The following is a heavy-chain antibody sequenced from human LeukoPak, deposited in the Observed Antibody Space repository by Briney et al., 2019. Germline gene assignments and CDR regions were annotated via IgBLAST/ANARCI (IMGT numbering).Heavy chain of an antibody. CDR3: ARHPSYYYDSSGLGWYFDL. CDR1: GGSITSYY. J-gene: IGHJ2*01. CDR2: FYYSGST. D-gene: IGHD3-22*01. Sequence: SETLSLTCTVSGGSITSYYWTWIRHPPGKGMERIGYFYYSGSTNYNPSLKSRVTISVDTSKNQFSLKLSSVTAADTSVYYCARHPSYYYDSSGLGWYFDLWGRGTLVTVSS. V-gene: IGHV4-59*08.